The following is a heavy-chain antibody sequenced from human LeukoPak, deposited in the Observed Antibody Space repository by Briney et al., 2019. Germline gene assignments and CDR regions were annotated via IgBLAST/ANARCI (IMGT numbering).Heavy chain of an antibody. CDR2: IKQDGSEK. Sequence: PGGSLRLSCAVSGFTFSSHWMSWVRQAPGKGLEWVANIKQDGSEKYYVDSVKGRSTISRDNAKKSLFLQMNSLRAEDTAVYYCARDGEMPTIYFDYWGQGTLVTVSS. CDR1: GFTFSSHW. J-gene: IGHJ4*02. CDR3: ARDGEMPTIYFDY. V-gene: IGHV3-7*01. D-gene: IGHD5-24*01.